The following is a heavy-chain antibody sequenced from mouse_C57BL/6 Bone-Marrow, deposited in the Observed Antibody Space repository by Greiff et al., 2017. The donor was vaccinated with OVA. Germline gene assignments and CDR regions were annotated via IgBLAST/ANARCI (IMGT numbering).Heavy chain of an antibody. CDR1: GYTFTNYW. CDR3: ARYYYGSSYDY. D-gene: IGHD1-1*01. J-gene: IGHJ2*01. V-gene: IGHV1-63*01. Sequence: VQLQESGAELVRPGTSVKMSCKASGYTFTNYWIGWAKQRPGHGLEWIGDIYPGGGYTNYNEKFKGKATLTADKSSSTAYMQFSSLTSEDSAIYYCARYYYGSSYDYWGQGTTLTVSS. CDR2: IYPGGGYT.